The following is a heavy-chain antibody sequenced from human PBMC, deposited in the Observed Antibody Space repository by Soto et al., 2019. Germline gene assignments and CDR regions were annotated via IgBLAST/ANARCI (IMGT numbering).Heavy chain of an antibody. V-gene: IGHV4-39*01. CDR1: GGSISRSSYF. D-gene: IGHD3-16*01. CDR3: ARHGERTIRSLNGFDP. Sequence: QLQLQESGPGLVKLSETLSLTCTVSGGSISRSSYFWGWIRQPPGKGLVLFGRMYYRGNTYYNPSTTSRGTRSAETYKNQFSLKVSSVTAAETAVYYCARHGERTIRSLNGFDPWGQGTLVTVSS. CDR2: MYYRGNT. J-gene: IGHJ5*02.